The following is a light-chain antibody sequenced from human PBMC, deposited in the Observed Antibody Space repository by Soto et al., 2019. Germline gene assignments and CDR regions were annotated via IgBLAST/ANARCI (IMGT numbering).Light chain of an antibody. CDR1: SGHSSNS. Sequence: QPVLTQSPSVSASLGASVRLTCTLSSGHSSNSIAWHQQQPEKGPRYLMKINSDGSHNKGDGIPDRFSGSSSGTERYLTISSLQSDDEADYYCQTWGTGIRVFGGGTKLT. CDR2: INSDGSH. CDR3: QTWGTGIRV. J-gene: IGLJ3*02. V-gene: IGLV4-69*01.